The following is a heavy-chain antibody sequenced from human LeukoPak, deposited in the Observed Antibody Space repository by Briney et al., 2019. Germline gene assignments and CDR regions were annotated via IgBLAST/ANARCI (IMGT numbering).Heavy chain of an antibody. Sequence: PGGSLRLSCAASGFTFSSYSMNWVRQAPGKGLEWVSSISSSSSYIYYADSVKGRFTISRDNAKNSLYLQMSSLRAEDTAVYYCARDHYYDSSGYYYVSYYMDVWGKGTTVTVSS. CDR2: ISSSSSYI. D-gene: IGHD3-22*01. CDR1: GFTFSSYS. V-gene: IGHV3-21*01. CDR3: ARDHYYDSSGYYYVSYYMDV. J-gene: IGHJ6*03.